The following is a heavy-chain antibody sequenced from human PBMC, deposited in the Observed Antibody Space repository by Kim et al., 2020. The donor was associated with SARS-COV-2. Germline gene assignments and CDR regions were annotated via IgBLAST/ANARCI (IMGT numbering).Heavy chain of an antibody. J-gene: IGHJ6*02. CDR3: ARDLGTRGLYYYGMDV. CDR2: IYSGGST. Sequence: GGSLRLSCAASGFTVSSNYMSWVRQAPGKGLEWVSVIYSGGSTYYADSVKGRFTISRDNSKNTLYLQMNSLRAEDTAVYYCARDLGTRGLYYYGMDVWGQGTTVTVSS. V-gene: IGHV3-53*01. CDR1: GFTVSSNY. D-gene: IGHD2-2*01.